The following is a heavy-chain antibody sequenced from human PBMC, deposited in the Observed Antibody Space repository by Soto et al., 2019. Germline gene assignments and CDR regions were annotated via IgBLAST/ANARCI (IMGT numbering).Heavy chain of an antibody. CDR1: VFTVSNYD. CDR3: AGGVLGPGDYYYGMDV. CDR2: IGAASDT. V-gene: IGHV3-13*01. D-gene: IGHD7-27*01. Sequence: GTLRLSCAAPVFTVSNYDMHWVRHAPGEGLEWVSGIGAASDTYYPVSVQGRFTVSRDNAKKSLYLQMNSLRAGDTAVYYCAGGVLGPGDYYYGMDVWGQGTTVTVSS. J-gene: IGHJ6*02.